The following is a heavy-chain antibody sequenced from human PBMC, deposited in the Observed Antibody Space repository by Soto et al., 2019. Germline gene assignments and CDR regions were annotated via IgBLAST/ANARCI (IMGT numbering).Heavy chain of an antibody. J-gene: IGHJ4*02. CDR3: AEVVLNY. D-gene: IGHD3-9*01. CDR2: ISPDGSDK. CDR1: GFTFSSHW. V-gene: IGHV3-7*05. Sequence: QTGGSLRLSCAASGFTFSSHWITWVRQAPGRGLEWVANISPDGSDKYYMDSVKGRFTISRDNAKSSLYLQMNSLRAEDTAVYFCAEVVLNYWGPGIQVTVSS.